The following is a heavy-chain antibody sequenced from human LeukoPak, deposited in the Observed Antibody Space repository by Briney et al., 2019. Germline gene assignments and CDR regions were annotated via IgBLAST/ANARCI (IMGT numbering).Heavy chain of an antibody. V-gene: IGHV4-59*12. J-gene: IGHJ4*02. CDR2: IYYSGST. CDR1: GGSISRYY. Sequence: SETLSLTCTVSGGSISRYYWSWIRQPPGKGLEWIGYIYYSGSTNYNPSLKSRVTISVDTSKNQFSLKLSSVTAADTAVYYCARVGGYSYGGIDYWGQGTLVTVSS. D-gene: IGHD5-18*01. CDR3: ARVGGYSYGGIDY.